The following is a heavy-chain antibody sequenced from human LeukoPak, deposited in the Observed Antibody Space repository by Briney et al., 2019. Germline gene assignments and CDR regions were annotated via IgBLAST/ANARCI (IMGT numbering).Heavy chain of an antibody. Sequence: SETLSLTCTVSGGSISSSSYYWGWIRQPPGKGLEWIGSIYYSGSTYYNPSLKSRVTISVDKSKNQFSLKLSSVTAADTAVYYCAREEWVTMVRGVIIIFDYWGQGTLVTVSS. CDR1: GGSISSSSYY. J-gene: IGHJ4*02. D-gene: IGHD3-10*01. CDR2: IYYSGST. V-gene: IGHV4-39*07. CDR3: AREEWVTMVRGVIIIFDY.